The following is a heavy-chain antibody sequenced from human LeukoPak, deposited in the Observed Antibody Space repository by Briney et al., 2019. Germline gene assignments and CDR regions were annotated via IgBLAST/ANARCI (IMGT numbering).Heavy chain of an antibody. J-gene: IGHJ4*02. Sequence: GGSLRLSCAASGFTFSSYSMNRVRQAPGKGLEWVSSISSSSSYIYYADSVKGRFTISRDNAKNSLYLQMNSLRAEDTAAYYCARIGAAAGTFDYWGQGTLVTVSS. V-gene: IGHV3-21*01. CDR1: GFTFSSYS. D-gene: IGHD6-13*01. CDR3: ARIGAAAGTFDY. CDR2: ISSSSSYI.